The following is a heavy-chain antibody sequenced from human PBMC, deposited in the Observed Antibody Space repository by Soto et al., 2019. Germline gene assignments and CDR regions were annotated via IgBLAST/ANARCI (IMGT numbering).Heavy chain of an antibody. V-gene: IGHV4-59*01. Sequence: PSETLSLTCTVSGGSISSYYWSWIRQPLGKGLEWIGYIYYSGSTNYNPSLKSRVTISVDTSKNRFSLKLSSVTAADTAVYYCARDSGSGWLTFDYWGQGTLVTVSS. CDR2: IYYSGST. CDR1: GGSISSYY. CDR3: ARDSGSGWLTFDY. J-gene: IGHJ4*02. D-gene: IGHD6-19*01.